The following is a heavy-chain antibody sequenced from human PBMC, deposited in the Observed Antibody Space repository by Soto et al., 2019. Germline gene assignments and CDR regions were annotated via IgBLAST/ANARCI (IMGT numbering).Heavy chain of an antibody. CDR3: ARTNPTSGYFYFDY. CDR1: GGTFSSHV. J-gene: IGHJ4*02. Sequence: SVKVSCKASGGTFSSHVISWVRQAPGQGLEWMGGIIPMFDTTYYAQNFQGRVTITADESTSTAYMELSSLRSEDSAVYYCARTNPTSGYFYFDYWGQGTLVTVSS. D-gene: IGHD5-12*01. V-gene: IGHV1-69*13. CDR2: IIPMFDTT.